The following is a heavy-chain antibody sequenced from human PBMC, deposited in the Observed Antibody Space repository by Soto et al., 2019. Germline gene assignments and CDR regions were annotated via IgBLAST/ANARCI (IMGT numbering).Heavy chain of an antibody. CDR1: GGTFSSYA. Sequence: QVQLVQSGAEVKKPGSSVKVSCKASGGTFSSYAISWVRQAPGQGLEWLGGIIPIFGTANYAQKFQGRVTITADESTSTAYMELSSLRSEDTAVYYCASRMDYYGSGSEYFDYWGQGTLVTVSS. CDR2: IIPIFGTA. D-gene: IGHD3-10*01. CDR3: ASRMDYYGSGSEYFDY. J-gene: IGHJ4*02. V-gene: IGHV1-69*01.